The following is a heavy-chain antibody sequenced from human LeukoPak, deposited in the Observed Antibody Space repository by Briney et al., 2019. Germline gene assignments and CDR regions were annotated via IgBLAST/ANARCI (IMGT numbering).Heavy chain of an antibody. V-gene: IGHV1-8*03. CDR2: MNPNSGNT. CDR1: GYTFTSYD. J-gene: IGHJ4*02. D-gene: IGHD3-16*02. Sequence: ASVKVSCKASGYTFTSYDINWVRQATGQGLEWMGWMNPNSGNTGYAQKFQGRVTITADESTSTAYMELSSLRSEDTAVYYCARGPQDYDYVWGSYLFYWGQGTLVTVSS. CDR3: ARGPQDYDYVWGSYLFY.